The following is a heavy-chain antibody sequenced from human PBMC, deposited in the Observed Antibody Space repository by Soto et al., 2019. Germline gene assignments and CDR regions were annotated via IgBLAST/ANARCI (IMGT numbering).Heavy chain of an antibody. CDR2: ISGYNGDT. Sequence: QGHLVQPEAEVKKPGASVKVSCKASGYTFTRYGISWVRQAPGQGLEWMGWISGYNGDTNYAQKFQDRVSMTIDTSTGTAYMELRSLTSDDTAIYYCAKNGQPPYYYYGLDVWGQGTKVTVSS. J-gene: IGHJ6*02. D-gene: IGHD2-8*01. V-gene: IGHV1-18*01. CDR1: GYTFTRYG. CDR3: AKNGQPPYYYYGLDV.